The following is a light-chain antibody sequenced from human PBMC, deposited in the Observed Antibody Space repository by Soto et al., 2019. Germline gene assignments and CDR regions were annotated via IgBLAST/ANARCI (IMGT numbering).Light chain of an antibody. Sequence: DLQMTQFPSSLSASVGDRVTIICRASQSISTYLNWYQQKPGKAPNLLIYGASSLQSGVPSRFSGSASGRDFTLTIRSLQPEDSASYYCQQSYSTPPTFGQGTKVEIK. CDR1: QSISTY. V-gene: IGKV1-39*01. CDR2: GAS. J-gene: IGKJ1*01. CDR3: QQSYSTPPT.